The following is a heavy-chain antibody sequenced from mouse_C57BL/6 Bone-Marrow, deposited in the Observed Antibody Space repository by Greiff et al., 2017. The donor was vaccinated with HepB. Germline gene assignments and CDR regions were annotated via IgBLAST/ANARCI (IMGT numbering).Heavy chain of an antibody. CDR3: TAGAWFAY. J-gene: IGHJ3*01. CDR2: IRLKSDNYAT. Sequence: VQLKESGGGLVQPGGSMKLSCVASGFTFSNYWMNWVRQSPEKGLEWVAQIRLKSDNYATHYAESVKGRFTISRDDSKSSVYLQMNNLRAEDTGIYYCTAGAWFAYWGQGTLVTVSA. V-gene: IGHV6-3*01. CDR1: GFTFSNYW.